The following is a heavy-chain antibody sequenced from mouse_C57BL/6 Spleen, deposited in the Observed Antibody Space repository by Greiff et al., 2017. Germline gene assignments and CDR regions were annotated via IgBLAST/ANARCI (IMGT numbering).Heavy chain of an antibody. Sequence: VQLQQSGPGLVKPSQSLSLTCSVTGYSITSGYYWNWIRQFPGNKLEWMGYISYDGSNNYNPSLKNRISITRDTSKNQFFLKLNSVTTEDTATYYCARALLGYYAMDYWGQGTSVTVSS. CDR1: GYSITSGYY. D-gene: IGHD2-10*01. V-gene: IGHV3-6*01. J-gene: IGHJ4*01. CDR3: ARALLGYYAMDY. CDR2: ISYDGSN.